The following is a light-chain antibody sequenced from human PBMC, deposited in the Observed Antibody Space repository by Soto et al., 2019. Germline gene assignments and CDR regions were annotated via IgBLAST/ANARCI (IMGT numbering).Light chain of an antibody. CDR1: SSDIGGYNF. CDR3: SSYAGSNNYV. Sequence: QSVLTQPPSASGSPGQSVTISCTGTSSDIGGYNFVSWYQHHPGKAPKLMIYEISKRPSGVPARFSGSKSGNTASLTVSGLQAEDEADYYCSSYAGSNNYVFGTGTKLTVL. CDR2: EIS. V-gene: IGLV2-8*01. J-gene: IGLJ1*01.